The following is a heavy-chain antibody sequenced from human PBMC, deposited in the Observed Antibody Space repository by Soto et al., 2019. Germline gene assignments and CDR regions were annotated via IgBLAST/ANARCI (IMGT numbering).Heavy chain of an antibody. D-gene: IGHD3-10*02. CDR2: IYYSGNT. J-gene: IGHJ4*02. V-gene: IGHV4-31*03. CDR3: ARTRGEYVALRSY. Sequence: QVQLQESGPGLVKPSQTLSLTCNVSRGSFRSGGYYCNWLRQLPGKGLVWIGYIYYSGNTHYNPSVQSRVTMSVDTSKTQFPLKLAPVTAADTAVYYCARTRGEYVALRSYWGRGSLVTVSS. CDR1: RGSFRSGGYY.